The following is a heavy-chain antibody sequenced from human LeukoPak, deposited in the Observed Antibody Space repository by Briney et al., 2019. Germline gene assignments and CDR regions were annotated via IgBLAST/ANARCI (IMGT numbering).Heavy chain of an antibody. CDR3: ARDDEGRANFDF. CDR2: FKPNSGDT. V-gene: IGHV1-2*02. CDR1: GYTFTGYY. Sequence: ASVKVSCKAYGYTFTGYYMHWVRQAPGQGLEWMGWFKPNSGDTNYAQKFQGRFTMTWDTSISTAYMELTRLRSDDTAVYYCARDDEGRANFDFWGQGTLVTVSS. J-gene: IGHJ4*02.